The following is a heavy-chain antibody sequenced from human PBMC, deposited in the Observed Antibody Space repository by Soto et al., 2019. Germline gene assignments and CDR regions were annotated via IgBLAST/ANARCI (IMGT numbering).Heavy chain of an antibody. CDR2: MSGSSRYT. CDR3: ARGGYYYNSSAYYYPFDY. V-gene: IGHV3-11*06. J-gene: IGHJ4*02. CDR1: GFTFSDYY. D-gene: IGHD3-22*01. Sequence: GGSLRLSCAASGFTFSDYYMSWIRQAPGKGLEWISYMSGSSRYTNYADSVKGRFTISRDNAKNSLYLQMNSLRAEDTAVYYCARGGYYYNSSAYYYPFDYWGQGTLVTVSS.